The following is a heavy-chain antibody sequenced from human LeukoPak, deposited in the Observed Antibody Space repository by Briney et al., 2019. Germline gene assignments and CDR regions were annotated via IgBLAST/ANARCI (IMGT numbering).Heavy chain of an antibody. CDR2: ISSSGTTK. J-gene: IGHJ4*02. Sequence: PGGSLRLSCAASGFTFSSYEMNWVRQAPGKGLEWVSYISSSGTTKYYADSVKGRFTISRDNARNTLYLQMNSLRAEDTAVYYCARRYFYDSSTYYPLDYWGQGTLVTVSS. V-gene: IGHV3-48*03. CDR1: GFTFSSYE. CDR3: ARRYFYDSSTYYPLDY. D-gene: IGHD3-22*01.